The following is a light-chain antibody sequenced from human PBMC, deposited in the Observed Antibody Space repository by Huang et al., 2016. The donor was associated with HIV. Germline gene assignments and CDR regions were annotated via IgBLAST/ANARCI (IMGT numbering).Light chain of an antibody. J-gene: IGKJ4*01. V-gene: IGKV3-11*01. Sequence: EIVLTQSPATLSLSPGAGATLSCRASQSISNSLAWYQPRPGQAPRLLIYDASNRAAGIPARFSGGWSGTDFSLTISSLEPEDFTVYYCQQRSNWPPLTVGGGTKVEI. CDR3: QQRSNWPPLT. CDR1: QSISNS. CDR2: DAS.